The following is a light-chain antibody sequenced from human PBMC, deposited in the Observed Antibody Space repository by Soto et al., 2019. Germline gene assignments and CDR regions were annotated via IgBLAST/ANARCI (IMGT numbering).Light chain of an antibody. J-gene: IGKJ5*01. Sequence: DIQMTQSPSSLSASVGDRVTITCRASQSISNYLNWYQQKPGKAAKLRSYAASRLQGGVPSRGSGCGTGSDFTITIRRLQADDFATYHRRQLRRLITFGQGTRLEIK. CDR2: AAS. CDR3: RQLRRLIT. CDR1: QSISNY. V-gene: IGKV1-39*01.